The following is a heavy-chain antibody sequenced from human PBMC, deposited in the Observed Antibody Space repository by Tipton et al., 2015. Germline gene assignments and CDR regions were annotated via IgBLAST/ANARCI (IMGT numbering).Heavy chain of an antibody. CDR3: VRDAVVTHYYYYGMDV. V-gene: IGHV4-61*01. D-gene: IGHD4-23*01. J-gene: IGHJ6*02. Sequence: SLTCIVSGGSVSSGSYYWSWIRQPPGKGLEWIGYVYYSGSTNYNPSLKSRVTISVDTSKNQFSLKLSSVTAADTAVYYCVRDAVVTHYYYYGMDVWGQGTTVTVSS. CDR1: GGSVSSGSYY. CDR2: VYYSGST.